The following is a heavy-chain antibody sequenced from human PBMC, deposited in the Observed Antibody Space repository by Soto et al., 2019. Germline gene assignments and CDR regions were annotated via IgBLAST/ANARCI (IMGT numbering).Heavy chain of an antibody. J-gene: IGHJ6*02. CDR1: GFTFSSYG. Sequence: QVQLVESGGGVVQPGRSLRLSCAASGFTFSSYGMHWVRQAPGKGLEWVAVIWYDGSNKYYADSVKGRFTISRDNSKNTMYMQLNSLRAEDTAVYYWARESPGYGMDVWGQGTTVTVSS. CDR2: IWYDGSNK. CDR3: ARESPGYGMDV. V-gene: IGHV3-33*01.